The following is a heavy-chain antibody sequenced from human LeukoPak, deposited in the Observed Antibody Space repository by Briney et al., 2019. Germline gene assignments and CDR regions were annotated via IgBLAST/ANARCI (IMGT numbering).Heavy chain of an antibody. CDR1: GFTFSNFG. J-gene: IGHJ4*02. Sequence: GGSLRLSCTTSGFTFSNFGMHWVRQAPGKGLEWVAFILYNGNNKYYAESVKGRFTISRDNSKRTVFLQMYSLRVDDTAVYYCAKDQEIKGTTLFYFDFWGQGNQVTVSS. CDR2: ILYNGNNK. D-gene: IGHD1-14*01. V-gene: IGHV3-30*02. CDR3: AKDQEIKGTTLFYFDF.